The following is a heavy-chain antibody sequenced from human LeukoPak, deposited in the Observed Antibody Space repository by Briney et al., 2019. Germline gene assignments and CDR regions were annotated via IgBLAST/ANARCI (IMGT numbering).Heavy chain of an antibody. D-gene: IGHD3-16*02. Sequence: GGSLRLSCAASGFTFSSYAMHWVRQAPGKGLEWVAVISYDGSNKYYADSVKGRFTISRDNSKNTLYLQMNSLRAEDTAVYYCAGDPLYVWGSYRLDYWGQGTLVTVSS. CDR1: GFTFSSYA. CDR2: ISYDGSNK. J-gene: IGHJ4*02. CDR3: AGDPLYVWGSYRLDY. V-gene: IGHV3-30*04.